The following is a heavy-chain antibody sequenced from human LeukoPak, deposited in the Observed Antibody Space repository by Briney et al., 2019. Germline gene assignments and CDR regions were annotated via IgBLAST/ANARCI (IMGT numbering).Heavy chain of an antibody. CDR1: GYSISSGYY. V-gene: IGHV4-38-2*01. CDR2: IYHSGST. CDR3: ARRSDGSGGDY. D-gene: IGHD3-10*01. J-gene: IGHJ4*02. Sequence: SETLSLTCAVSGYSISSGYYWDWIRQPPGKGLEWIGSIYHSGSTYYNPSLKSRVTISVDTSKNQFSLKLSSVTAADTAVYYCARRSDGSGGDYWGQGTLVTVSS.